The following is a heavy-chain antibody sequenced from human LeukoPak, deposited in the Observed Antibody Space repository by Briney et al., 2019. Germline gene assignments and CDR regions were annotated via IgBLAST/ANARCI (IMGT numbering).Heavy chain of an antibody. D-gene: IGHD6-19*01. J-gene: IGHJ6*02. CDR3: ARPVLPGIAVAGSYYGMDV. Sequence: ASVKVSCKASGYTFTSYDISWVRQAPGQGLEWMGWFSAYNGNTNYAQKLQGRVTMTTDTSTSTAYMELRSLRSDDTAVYYCARPVLPGIAVAGSYYGMDVWGQGTTVTVSS. V-gene: IGHV1-18*01. CDR2: FSAYNGNT. CDR1: GYTFTSYD.